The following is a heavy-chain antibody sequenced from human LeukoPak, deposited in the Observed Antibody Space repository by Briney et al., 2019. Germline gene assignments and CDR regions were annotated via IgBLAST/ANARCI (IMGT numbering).Heavy chain of an antibody. V-gene: IGHV3-64D*09. D-gene: IGHD3-22*01. CDR1: GFTFSTYS. J-gene: IGHJ4*02. CDR2: INTNGGNT. CDR3: VKDRVSGSSSYWYY. Sequence: PGGSLRLSCSASGFTFSTYSMHWVRQAPGKGLEYVSSINTNGGNTYYADSVKDRFTISRDNSKNTLYLQMSSLRAEDTAVYYCVKDRVSGSSSYWYYWGQGTLVTVSS.